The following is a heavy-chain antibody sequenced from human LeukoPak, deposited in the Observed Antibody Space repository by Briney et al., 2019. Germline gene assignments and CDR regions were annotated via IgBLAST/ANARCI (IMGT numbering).Heavy chain of an antibody. Sequence: SETLSLTCTVSGGSISSGSHYWGWIRQPPGKGLEWIGSVFYSESTYYNPSLKSRVTISVDTSKNQFSLKLSSVTAADTAVYYCARGRDYGSGSYYIPPSDYWGQGTLVTVSS. CDR3: ARGRDYGSGSYYIPPSDY. CDR2: VFYSEST. D-gene: IGHD3-10*01. CDR1: GGSISSGSHY. V-gene: IGHV4-39*01. J-gene: IGHJ4*02.